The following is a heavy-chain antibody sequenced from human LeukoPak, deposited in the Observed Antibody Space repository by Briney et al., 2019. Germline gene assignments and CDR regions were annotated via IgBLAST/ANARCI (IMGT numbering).Heavy chain of an antibody. CDR2: ISAYNGNT. CDR3: ARESRVAVAGRAPFDY. CDR1: GYTFTSYG. Sequence: GASVKVSCKASGYTFTSYGISWVRQAPGQGLEWMGWISAYNGNTNYAQKLQGRVTMTTDTSTSTAYMELRSLRSDDTAVYYCARESRVAVAGRAPFDYWGQGTLVTVSS. D-gene: IGHD6-19*01. J-gene: IGHJ4*02. V-gene: IGHV1-18*04.